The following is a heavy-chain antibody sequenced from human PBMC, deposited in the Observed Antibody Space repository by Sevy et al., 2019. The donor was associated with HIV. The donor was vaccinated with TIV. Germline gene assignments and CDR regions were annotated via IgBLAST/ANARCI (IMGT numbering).Heavy chain of an antibody. D-gene: IGHD6-19*01. CDR2: ITVTGTYI. J-gene: IGHJ4*02. CDR3: ARDPSEQWVFDY. V-gene: IGHV3-21*01. CDR1: GFTFSTYN. Sequence: GVSLRLSCAASGFTFSTYNMNWVRQAPGKGLEWVSSITVTGTYIYYADSLKGRFTISRDNAKNSLYLQMNSLRAEDTAVYYCARDPSEQWVFDYWGQGTLVTVSS.